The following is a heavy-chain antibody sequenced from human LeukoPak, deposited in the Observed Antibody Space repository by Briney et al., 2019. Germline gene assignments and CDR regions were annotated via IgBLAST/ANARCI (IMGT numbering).Heavy chain of an antibody. CDR2: INRSGST. V-gene: IGHV4-34*01. Sequence: SETLSFTCAVYGGSFSGYYWSWIRQPPGKGLEGIGEINRSGSTNYNPSLKSRVTISVDTSKNQFSLKLSSVTAADTAVYYCARAYCTNGVCRSSGMDVWGQGTTVTVSS. D-gene: IGHD2-8*01. J-gene: IGHJ6*02. CDR1: GGSFSGYY. CDR3: ARAYCTNGVCRSSGMDV.